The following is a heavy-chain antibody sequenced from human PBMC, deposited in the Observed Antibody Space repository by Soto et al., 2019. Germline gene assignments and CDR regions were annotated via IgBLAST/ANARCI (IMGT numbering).Heavy chain of an antibody. CDR3: ALPSMGGSGYDFGNEGDY. CDR2: IYWDDDK. V-gene: IGHV2-5*02. CDR1: GFSLSTSGVG. D-gene: IGHD5-12*01. J-gene: IGHJ4*02. Sequence: QITLKESGPTLVKPTQTLTLTCTFSGFSLSTSGVGVGWIRQPPGKALEWLALIYWDDDKRYSPSLKSRLTITKDTAKNQVVLTMTNRDPVDTATYYCALPSMGGSGYDFGNEGDYWGQGTLVTVSS.